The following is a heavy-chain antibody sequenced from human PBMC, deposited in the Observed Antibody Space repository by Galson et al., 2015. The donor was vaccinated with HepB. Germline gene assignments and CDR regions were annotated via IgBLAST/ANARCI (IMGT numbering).Heavy chain of an antibody. CDR1: GFTFSSYW. CDR2: INSDGSST. V-gene: IGHV3-74*01. J-gene: IGHJ4*02. Sequence: SLRLSCAASGFTFSSYWMHWVRQAPGKGLVWVSRINSDGSSTSYADSVKGRFTISRDNAKNTLYLQMNSLRAEDTAVYYCARDLSHYARWVGFDYWGQGTLVTVSS. CDR3: ARDLSHYARWVGFDY. D-gene: IGHD3-16*01.